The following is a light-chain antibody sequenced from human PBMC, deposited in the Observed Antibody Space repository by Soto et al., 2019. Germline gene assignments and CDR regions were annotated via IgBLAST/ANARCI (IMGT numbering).Light chain of an antibody. V-gene: IGKV3-15*01. CDR2: GAS. CDR1: QRVSSD. CDR3: QQYATTPFA. J-gene: IGKJ3*01. Sequence: EIVMTQSPATLSVSPGERATLSCRASQRVSSDLAWYQQKPGQAPRLLIYGASTRATGIPARFSGSGSGIEFTLTISSLQSEDLALYYCQQYATTPFAFGPGTKVDIK.